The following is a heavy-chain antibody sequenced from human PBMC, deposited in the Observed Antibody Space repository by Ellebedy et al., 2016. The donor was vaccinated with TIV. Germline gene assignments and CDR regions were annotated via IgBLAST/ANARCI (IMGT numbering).Heavy chain of an antibody. J-gene: IGHJ4*02. CDR2: ISPYNGNT. CDR3: ARARGVIAENFDF. Sequence: AASVKVSCKASGYTFTIYGISWVRQAPGQGLEWMGWISPYNGNTNYAQKFQGWVTMTRDTSTSTVYMELSSLRSEDTAVFYCARARGVIAENFDFWGQGTLVTVSS. V-gene: IGHV1-18*01. CDR1: GYTFTIYG. D-gene: IGHD3-10*01.